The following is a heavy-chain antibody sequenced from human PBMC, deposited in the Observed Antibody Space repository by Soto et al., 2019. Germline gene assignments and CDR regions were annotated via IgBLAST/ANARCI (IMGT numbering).Heavy chain of an antibody. Sequence: QVQLQESGPGLVKPSQTLSLTCTVSGGSINSGGYCWSWIRQHPGKVLDWIGCISYGGRTSYNPSLKSRVTISVDTSKNQFSLKLTSVTAADTGVYYCSRGILVWGQGALITVSS. CDR1: GGSINSGGYC. J-gene: IGHJ4*02. V-gene: IGHV4-31*03. CDR2: ISYGGRT. CDR3: SRGILV. D-gene: IGHD5-18*01.